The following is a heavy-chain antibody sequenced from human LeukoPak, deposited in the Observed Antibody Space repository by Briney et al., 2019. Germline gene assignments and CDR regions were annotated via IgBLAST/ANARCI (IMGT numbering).Heavy chain of an antibody. CDR1: GGTFSSYA. CDR3: ASTTGLAYYYYYMDV. V-gene: IGHV1-69*06. J-gene: IGHJ6*03. D-gene: IGHD4-11*01. CDR2: IIPIFGTA. Sequence: ASVKVSCKASGGTFSSYAISWVRQAPGQGLEWMGGIIPIFGTANYAQKFQGRVTITADKSTSTAYMELSSLRSEDTAVYYCASTTGLAYYYYYMDVWGKGTTVTVSS.